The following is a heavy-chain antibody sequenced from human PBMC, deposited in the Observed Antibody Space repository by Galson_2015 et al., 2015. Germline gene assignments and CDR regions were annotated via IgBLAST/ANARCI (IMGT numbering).Heavy chain of an antibody. CDR3: ARDLLAKSFDY. Sequence: SLRLSCAASGFTFSSYGMHWVRQAPGKGLEWVAVIWYDGSNKYYADSVKGRFTISRDNSKNALYLQMNSLRAEDTAVYYCARDLLAKSFDYWGQGTLVTVSS. CDR1: GFTFSSYG. J-gene: IGHJ4*02. V-gene: IGHV3-33*01. CDR2: IWYDGSNK. D-gene: IGHD4/OR15-4a*01.